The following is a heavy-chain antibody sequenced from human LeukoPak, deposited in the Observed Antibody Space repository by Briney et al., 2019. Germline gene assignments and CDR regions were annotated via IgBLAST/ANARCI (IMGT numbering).Heavy chain of an antibody. D-gene: IGHD6-13*01. V-gene: IGHV3-23*01. J-gene: IGHJ4*02. Sequence: PGGSLRLSCAASGFAFSRYGMTWVRQPPGKGLEWVSGISESGSSTYYADSVRGRFSISRDNAKNSLYLQMNSLRAEDTAVYYCARDGLAAAGTFDYWGQGTLVTVSS. CDR2: ISESGSST. CDR1: GFAFSRYG. CDR3: ARDGLAAAGTFDY.